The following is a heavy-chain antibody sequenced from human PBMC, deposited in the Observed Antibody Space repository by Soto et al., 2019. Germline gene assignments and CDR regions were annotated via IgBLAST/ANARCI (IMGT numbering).Heavy chain of an antibody. D-gene: IGHD3-3*01. J-gene: IGHJ5*02. CDR1: GGSITDNY. V-gene: IGHV4-59*13. CDR3: ARALDYDFWGGRNWFDP. Sequence: QVQLQQSGPGLLKPSETLSLTCSVSGGSITDNYWTWIRQSPGKGLEWVGYIYYTGITNYNPSLKRRVTIPLDTSKNQSSLKLDSVTAADTAVYYCARALDYDFWGGRNWFDPWGQGTLVTVSS. CDR2: IYYTGIT.